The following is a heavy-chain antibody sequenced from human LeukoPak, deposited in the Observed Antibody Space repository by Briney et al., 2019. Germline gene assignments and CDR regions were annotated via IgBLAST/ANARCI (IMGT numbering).Heavy chain of an antibody. CDR3: ARTPHHCSGGSCYYYYMDV. CDR1: GGSFSGYY. D-gene: IGHD2-15*01. J-gene: IGHJ6*03. Sequence: SETLSLTCAVYGGSFSGYYWSWIRQPPGKGLEWTGEINHSGSTNYNPSLKSRVTISVDTSKNQFSLKLSSVTAADTAVYYCARTPHHCSGGSCYYYYMDVWGKGTTVTVSS. CDR2: INHSGST. V-gene: IGHV4-34*01.